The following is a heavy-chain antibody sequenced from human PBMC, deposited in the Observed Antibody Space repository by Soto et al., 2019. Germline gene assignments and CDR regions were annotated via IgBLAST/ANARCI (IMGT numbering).Heavy chain of an antibody. CDR2: VYSSGTT. CDR1: GLAVASNY. CDR3: ARVDTYDYYYSMDV. D-gene: IGHD5-18*01. Sequence: EEQLVETGGGLIQPGGSLSLSCAASGLAVASNYMSWVRQAPGKGLEWVSIVYSSGTTYYADSVKGRFTFSRDKSKNTIYLQMRNLRAEDTAVYYCARVDTYDYYYSMDVWGQGTTVTVSS. J-gene: IGHJ6*02. V-gene: IGHV3-53*02.